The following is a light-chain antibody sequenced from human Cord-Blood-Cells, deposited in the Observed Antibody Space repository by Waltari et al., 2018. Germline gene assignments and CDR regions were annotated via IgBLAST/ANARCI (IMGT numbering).Light chain of an antibody. CDR2: GAS. CDR1: QSVSSN. J-gene: IGKJ5*01. Sequence: EIVMTQSPATLSVSPGERATLSCRASQSVSSNLAWYQQKPGQAPRLLIYGASTRATSIPARFSGSGSGTEFTLTISSLQSEDFVVYYCQQYNNWITFGQGTRLEIK. CDR3: QQYNNWIT. V-gene: IGKV3-15*01.